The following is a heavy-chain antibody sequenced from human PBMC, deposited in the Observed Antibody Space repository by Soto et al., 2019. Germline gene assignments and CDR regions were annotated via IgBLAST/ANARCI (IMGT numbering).Heavy chain of an antibody. Sequence: SETLSLTCTVSGGSISSGDYYWSWIRQPPGKGLEWIGYIYYSGSTYYNPSLKSRVTISVDTSKNQFSLKLSSVTAADTAVYYCAREAGDTAMVTQPYYYYYYGMDVWGQGTTVTVSS. D-gene: IGHD5-18*01. CDR3: AREAGDTAMVTQPYYYYYYGMDV. V-gene: IGHV4-30-4*01. J-gene: IGHJ6*02. CDR2: IYYSGST. CDR1: GGSISSGDYY.